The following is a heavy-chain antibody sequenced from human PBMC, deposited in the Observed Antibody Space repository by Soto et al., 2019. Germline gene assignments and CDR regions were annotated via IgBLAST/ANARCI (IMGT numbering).Heavy chain of an antibody. J-gene: IGHJ4*01. V-gene: IGHV4-59*04. CDR2: IYYRGAT. D-gene: IGHD2-21*02. Sequence: TSETLSLTWNVAGGSIGGYDWSWIRQSPGKGLEYIGYIYYRGATDYNPSLKSRVTISVDTSKNQLSLNLSSVTAADTAVYYCFGVLAATLDYWGQGTLVTVSS. CDR1: GGSIGGYD. CDR3: FGVLAATLDY.